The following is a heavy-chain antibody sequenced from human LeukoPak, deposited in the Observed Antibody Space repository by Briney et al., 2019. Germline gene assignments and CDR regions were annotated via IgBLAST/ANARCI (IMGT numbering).Heavy chain of an antibody. CDR2: IHYSGST. V-gene: IGHV4-39*07. Sequence: SETLSLTCTVSGGSISSSSYYWAWIRQPPGKGLEWIGSIHYSGSTYYNPSLQSRVTISIDTSKNQFSLKLRFVTAADTAVYYCARVRCSGGSCPYYYYCYMDVWGKGTTVTVSS. CDR1: GGSISSSSYY. D-gene: IGHD2-15*01. CDR3: ARVRCSGGSCPYYYYCYMDV. J-gene: IGHJ6*03.